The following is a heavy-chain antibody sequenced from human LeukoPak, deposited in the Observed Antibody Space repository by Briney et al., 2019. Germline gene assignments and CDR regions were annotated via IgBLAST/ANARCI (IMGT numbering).Heavy chain of an antibody. D-gene: IGHD5-18*01. J-gene: IGHJ4*02. CDR3: APTYSYTRGGYDY. CDR1: GGSISGSSYH. CDR2: INYSWHT. Sequence: PSETLSLTCTVSGGSISGSSYHWGWIRQPPGKGLEWIGSINYSWHTYYNPSLESRVTISVDSSKNQFSLKVTSVTAADKALYYCAPTYSYTRGGYDYWGPGTLVTVSS. V-gene: IGHV4-39*01.